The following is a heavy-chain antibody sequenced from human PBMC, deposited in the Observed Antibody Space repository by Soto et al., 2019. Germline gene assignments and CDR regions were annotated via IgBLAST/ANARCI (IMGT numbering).Heavy chain of an antibody. CDR2: IYYSGST. V-gene: IGHV4-39*01. CDR1: GGSIRTNSYY. D-gene: IGHD3-10*01. CDR3: ARYYNAFDI. J-gene: IGHJ3*02. Sequence: PSETLSLTCTASGGSIRTNSYYWGWIRQPPGKGLEWIGNIYYSGSTYYNPSLKSRVTISIDTSKNQFSLKLSSVTAADTAVYYCARYYNAFDIWGQGTMVTVSS.